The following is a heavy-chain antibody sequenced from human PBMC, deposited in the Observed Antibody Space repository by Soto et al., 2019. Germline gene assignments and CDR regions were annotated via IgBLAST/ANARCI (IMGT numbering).Heavy chain of an antibody. CDR2: ISVSGGST. CDR1: GFTFSSYA. V-gene: IGHV3-23*01. CDR3: ASNTRYDPPDY. J-gene: IGHJ4*02. D-gene: IGHD3-16*01. Sequence: EVQLLESGGGLVQPGGSLRLSCAASGFTFSSYAMSWVRQAPGKGPAWVSGISVSGGSTYYADSVKGRFTIPRDNSKNTLYLQMNSLRAEDTAVYYCASNTRYDPPDYWGQGTLVTVSS.